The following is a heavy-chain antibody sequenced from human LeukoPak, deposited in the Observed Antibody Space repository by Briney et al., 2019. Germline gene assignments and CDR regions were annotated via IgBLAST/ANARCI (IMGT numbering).Heavy chain of an antibody. CDR3: ASHKKYQVGAARYYYYYYMDV. V-gene: IGHV4-38-2*01. CDR1: GYSISSVYY. D-gene: IGHD1-26*01. CDR2: IYHSGST. Sequence: PSETLSLTCAVSGYSISSVYYWGWIRQPPGKGREWIGSIYHSGSTYYNPSLKSRVTISVDTSKNQYSLKLSSVTAADTAVYYCASHKKYQVGAARYYYYYYMDVWGKGTTVTVSS. J-gene: IGHJ6*03.